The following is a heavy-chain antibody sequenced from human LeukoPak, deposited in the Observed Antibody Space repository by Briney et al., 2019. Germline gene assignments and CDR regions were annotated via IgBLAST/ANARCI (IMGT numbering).Heavy chain of an antibody. Sequence: GGSLRLSCAASGFTFSSYAVSWVRQAPGKGLEWVSAISGSGGSTYYADSVKGRFTISRDNSKNTLYLQMNSLRAEDTAVYYCAKSRDGFDYFDYWGQGTLVTVSS. D-gene: IGHD5-24*01. V-gene: IGHV3-23*01. CDR3: AKSRDGFDYFDY. J-gene: IGHJ4*02. CDR2: ISGSGGST. CDR1: GFTFSSYA.